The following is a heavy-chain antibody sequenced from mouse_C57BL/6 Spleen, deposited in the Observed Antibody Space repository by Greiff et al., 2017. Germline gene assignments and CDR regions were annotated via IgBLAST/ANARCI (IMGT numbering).Heavy chain of an antibody. D-gene: IGHD3-2*02. J-gene: IGHJ4*01. CDR3: ARWDSSGYGYYYAMDY. Sequence: VQLQQPGAELVMPGASVKLSCKASGYTFTSYWMHWVKQRPGQGLEWIGEIDPSDSYTNYNQKFKGKSTLTVDKSSSTAYMQLSSLTSEDSAVYYCARWDSSGYGYYYAMDYWGQGTSVTVSS. CDR1: GYTFTSYW. V-gene: IGHV1-69*01. CDR2: IDPSDSYT.